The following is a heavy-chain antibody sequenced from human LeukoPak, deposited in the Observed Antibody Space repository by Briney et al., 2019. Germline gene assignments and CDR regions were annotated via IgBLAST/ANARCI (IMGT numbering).Heavy chain of an antibody. CDR1: GFTFSSYA. CDR3: AREDRRGFDY. J-gene: IGHJ4*02. CDR2: ISYDGSNK. Sequence: GGSLRLSCAASGFTFSSYAMHWVRQAPGKGLEWVAVISYDGSNKYYADSVKGRFTISRDNSKNTLYLQMNSLRAEDTAVYYCAREDRRGFDYWGQGTLVTVSS. V-gene: IGHV3-30*04.